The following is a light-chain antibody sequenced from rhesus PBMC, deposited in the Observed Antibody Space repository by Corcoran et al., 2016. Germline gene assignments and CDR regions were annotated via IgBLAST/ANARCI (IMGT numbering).Light chain of an antibody. J-gene: IGKJ1*01. Sequence: DIQMTQSPSSLSASVGDRVTITCRASQGISNWLAWYQQKPRKAPKLLFYRASNLDTGVPSRFSGSGSGTDFTLTISGLQTEDIATYYCQQHDNSPPWTFGQGTKVEIK. V-gene: IGKV1-69*01. CDR3: QQHDNSPPWT. CDR1: QGISNW. CDR2: RAS.